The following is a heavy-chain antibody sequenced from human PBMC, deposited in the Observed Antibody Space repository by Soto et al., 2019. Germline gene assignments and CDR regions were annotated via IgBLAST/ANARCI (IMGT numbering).Heavy chain of an antibody. CDR3: ARVSEYSGYDRPYFDY. V-gene: IGHV4-59*01. D-gene: IGHD5-12*01. CDR2: IYYSGST. Sequence: SETLSLTCPVSGCSISSYDWSWIRQPPGKGLEWIGYIYYSGSTNYNPSLKSRVTISVDTSKNQFSLKLSSVTAADTAVYYCARVSEYSGYDRPYFDYWGQGTLVTVSS. J-gene: IGHJ4*02. CDR1: GCSISSYD.